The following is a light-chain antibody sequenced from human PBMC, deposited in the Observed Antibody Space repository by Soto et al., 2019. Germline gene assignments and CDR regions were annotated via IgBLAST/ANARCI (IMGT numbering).Light chain of an antibody. CDR3: QRYGNSPIT. V-gene: IGKV3-20*01. CDR1: QSVSSND. CDR2: DAS. J-gene: IGKJ5*01. Sequence: EIVLTQSPGTLSLSPGERATLSCRASQSVSSNDFAWYQQKPGQAPRLLIYDASSRPTGIPDRFSGSGSGTDFTLTISRLEPEDFAVYYCQRYGNSPITFGQGTRLEIK.